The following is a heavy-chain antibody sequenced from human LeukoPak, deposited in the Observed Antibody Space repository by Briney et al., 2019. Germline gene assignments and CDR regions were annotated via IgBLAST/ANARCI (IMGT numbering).Heavy chain of an antibody. Sequence: GGSLRLSCAASGFTSSSYGMHWVRQAPGKGLEWVAVISYDGSNKYYADSVKGRFTISRDNSKNTLYLQMNSLRAEDTAVYYCAKDLDLMVRAFFDYWGQGTLVTVSP. CDR1: GFTSSSYG. D-gene: IGHD3-10*01. CDR2: ISYDGSNK. J-gene: IGHJ4*02. CDR3: AKDLDLMVRAFFDY. V-gene: IGHV3-30*18.